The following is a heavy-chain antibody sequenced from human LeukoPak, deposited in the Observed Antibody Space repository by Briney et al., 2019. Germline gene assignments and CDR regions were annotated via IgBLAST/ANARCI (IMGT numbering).Heavy chain of an antibody. V-gene: IGHV4-59*01. CDR3: ARRAADHPYNWFDP. J-gene: IGHJ5*02. Sequence: PSETLSLTCTVSGGSISSYYWSWIRQPPGKGLEWIGYIYYSGSTNYNPSLKSRVTISVDTSKNQFSLKLSSVTAADTAVYYCARRAADHPYNWFDPWGQGTLVTVSS. CDR2: IYYSGST. CDR1: GGSISSYY. D-gene: IGHD6-13*01.